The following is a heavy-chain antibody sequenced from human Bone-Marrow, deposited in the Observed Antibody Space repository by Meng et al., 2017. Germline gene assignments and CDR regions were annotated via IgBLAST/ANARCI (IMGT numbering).Heavy chain of an antibody. CDR2: ISYDGSNK. CDR1: GFTFSSYA. D-gene: IGHD3-22*01. J-gene: IGHJ4*02. CDR3: ARAPYDSSGYYYGAYFDY. V-gene: IGHV3-30*04. Sequence: GGSLRLSCAASGFTFSSYAMHWVRQAPGKGLEWVAVISYDGSNKYYADSVKGRFTISRDNSKNTLYLQMNSLRAEDTAVYYCARAPYDSSGYYYGAYFDYWGQGTLVTGSS.